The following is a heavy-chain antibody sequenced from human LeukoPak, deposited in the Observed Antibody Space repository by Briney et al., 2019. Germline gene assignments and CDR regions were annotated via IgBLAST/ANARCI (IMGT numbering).Heavy chain of an antibody. CDR1: GGSVTSGNYY. J-gene: IGHJ4*02. V-gene: IGHV4-61*02. Sequence: SETPSLTCTVSGGSVTSGNYYWNWIRQPAGKGLEWIGRIYTNGGASYNPSLKSRVTISIDASKNQFSLKLSSVTAADTAVYYCAREPPGYWGQGILVTVPS. CDR3: AREPPGY. CDR2: IYTNGGA.